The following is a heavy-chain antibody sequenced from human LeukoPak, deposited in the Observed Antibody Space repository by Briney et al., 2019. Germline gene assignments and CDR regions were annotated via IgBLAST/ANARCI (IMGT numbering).Heavy chain of an antibody. CDR3: VRDPCSGGSCYSAY. D-gene: IGHD2-15*01. CDR1: GFTLSNYG. CDR2: IWDDGNNK. J-gene: IGHJ4*02. Sequence: GGSLRLSCAASGFTLSNYGMHWVRQAPGKGLEWVAVIWDDGNNKNYADSVKGRFTISRDNSKNTLYLQMNSLRVEDTAVYYCVRDPCSGGSCYSAYWGQGTQVTVSS. V-gene: IGHV3-33*01.